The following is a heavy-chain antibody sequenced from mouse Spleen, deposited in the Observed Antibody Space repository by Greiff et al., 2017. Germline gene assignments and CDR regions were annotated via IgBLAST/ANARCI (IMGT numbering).Heavy chain of an antibody. CDR3: ARQEYYYGSSYLDY. V-gene: IGHV1-85*01. CDR2: IYPRDGST. Sequence: QVQLQQSGPELVKPGASVKLSCKASGYTFTSYDINWVKQRPGQGLEWIGWIYPRDGSTKYNEKFKGKATLTVDTSSSTAYMELHSLTSEDSAVYFCARQEYYYGSSYLDYWGQGTTLTVSS. CDR1: GYTFTSYD. D-gene: IGHD1-1*01. J-gene: IGHJ2*01.